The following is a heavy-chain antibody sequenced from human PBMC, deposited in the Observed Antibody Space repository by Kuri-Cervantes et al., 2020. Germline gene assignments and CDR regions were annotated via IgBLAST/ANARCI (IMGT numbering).Heavy chain of an antibody. V-gene: IGHV3-30-3*01. Sequence: GGSLRLSCAASGFTFSSYAMSWVRQAPGKGLEWVAVISYDGSNKYYADSVKGRFTISRDNSKNTLYLQMNSLRAEDTAAYYCAREGLGRELDYWGQGTLVTVSS. J-gene: IGHJ4*02. CDR3: AREGLGRELDY. CDR2: ISYDGSNK. CDR1: GFTFSSYA. D-gene: IGHD1-1*01.